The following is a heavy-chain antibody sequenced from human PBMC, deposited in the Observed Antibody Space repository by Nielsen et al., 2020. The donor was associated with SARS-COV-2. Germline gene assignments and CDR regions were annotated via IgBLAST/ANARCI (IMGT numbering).Heavy chain of an antibody. V-gene: IGHV3-74*01. CDR1: GFTFSSYS. D-gene: IGHD3-10*01. CDR3: ASLIGYGSGNFFDY. J-gene: IGHJ4*02. Sequence: GESLKISCAASGFTFSSYSMNWVRQAPWKGLVWVSRINSDGSSTSYADSVKGRFTISRDNAKNTLYLQMNSLRAEDTAVYYCASLIGYGSGNFFDYWGQGTLVTVSS. CDR2: INSDGSST.